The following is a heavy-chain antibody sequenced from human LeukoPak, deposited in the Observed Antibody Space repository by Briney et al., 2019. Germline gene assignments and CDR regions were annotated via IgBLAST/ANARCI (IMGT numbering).Heavy chain of an antibody. Sequence: PSETLSLTCAVYGGSFSGYYWSWIRQPPGKGLEWIGEINHSGSTNYNPSLKSRVTISVDTSKNQFSLKLSSVTAADTAVYYCARAAKSHSSSWQGWFDPWGQGTLVTVSS. CDR3: ARAAKSHSSSWQGWFDP. J-gene: IGHJ5*02. CDR1: GGSFSGYY. V-gene: IGHV4-34*01. CDR2: INHSGST. D-gene: IGHD6-13*01.